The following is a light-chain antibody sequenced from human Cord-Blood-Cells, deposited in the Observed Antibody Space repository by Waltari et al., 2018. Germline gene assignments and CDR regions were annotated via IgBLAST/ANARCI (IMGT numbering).Light chain of an antibody. V-gene: IGLV2-8*01. CDR2: EVS. Sequence: QSALTQPPSASGSPGQPVTISCTGTSSDVGGYNYVSWYQQHPGKAPKLMIYEVSKRPSGVPDRFSGSKSGNTASLTVSGLQAEDEADYYCSSYAGSKFGGGTKLTVL. J-gene: IGLJ2*01. CDR3: SSYAGSK. CDR1: SSDVGGYNY.